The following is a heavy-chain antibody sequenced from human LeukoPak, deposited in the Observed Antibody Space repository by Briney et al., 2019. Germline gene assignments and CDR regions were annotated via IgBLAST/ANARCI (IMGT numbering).Heavy chain of an antibody. D-gene: IGHD3-10*02. CDR2: IYYSGST. CDR1: GCSISSYY. CDR3: ARVQQYYVRD. V-gene: IGHV4-59*01. Sequence: AETLSLTCTVSGCSISSYYWSWIRQPPGKGLEWIGYIYYSGSTNYNPSLKSRVTISVDTSKNQFSLKLRSVPAVDTAVYYCARVQQYYVRDWGQGTLVTVSS. J-gene: IGHJ1*01.